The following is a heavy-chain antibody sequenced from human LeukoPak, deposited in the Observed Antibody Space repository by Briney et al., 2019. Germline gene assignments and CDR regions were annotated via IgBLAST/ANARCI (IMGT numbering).Heavy chain of an antibody. CDR3: ARGGGSAASGSQVRVDYMDV. J-gene: IGHJ6*03. Sequence: QPGRSLRLSCAASGFTFSSYWMHWVRQVPGKGLVWVSLIHSDGSTIIYADSVKGRFTISRDNAKKTLYLQMDSLRVEDMAVYYCARGGGSAASGSQVRVDYMDVWGKGTTVTVSS. V-gene: IGHV3-74*01. CDR1: GFTFSSYW. D-gene: IGHD3-10*01. CDR2: IHSDGSTI.